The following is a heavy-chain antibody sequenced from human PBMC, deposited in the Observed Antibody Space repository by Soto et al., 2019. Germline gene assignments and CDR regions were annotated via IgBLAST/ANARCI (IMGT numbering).Heavy chain of an antibody. Sequence: SETLSLTCTVSGGSISSSSYWWGWIRQPPGKGLEWIGSIYYSGSTYYNPSLKSRVTISGDTSQNQFSLKLSSVIAADTAVYFCARHGLGSNWWVFDSWGQGTLVT. CDR3: ARHGLGSNWWVFDS. V-gene: IGHV4-39*01. J-gene: IGHJ4*02. D-gene: IGHD6-13*01. CDR1: GGSISSSSYW. CDR2: IYYSGST.